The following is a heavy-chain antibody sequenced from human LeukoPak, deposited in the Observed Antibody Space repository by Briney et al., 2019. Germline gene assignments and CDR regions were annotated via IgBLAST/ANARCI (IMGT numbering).Heavy chain of an antibody. J-gene: IGHJ4*02. V-gene: IGHV3-11*01. CDR3: AKDFYYDSSGYYWDY. D-gene: IGHD3-22*01. Sequence: GGSLRLSCAASGFTFSDYYMSWIRQAPEKGLEGVSYISSSGSTIYYADSVKGRFTISRDNAKNSLYLQMNSLRAEDTALYYCAKDFYYDSSGYYWDYWGQGTLVTVSS. CDR1: GFTFSDYY. CDR2: ISSSGSTI.